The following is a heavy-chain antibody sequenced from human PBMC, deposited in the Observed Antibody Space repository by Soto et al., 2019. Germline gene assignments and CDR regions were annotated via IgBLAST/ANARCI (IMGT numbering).Heavy chain of an antibody. D-gene: IGHD2-2*01. CDR3: ARVRRRNLGYCSSSSCYYAFDI. CDR1: GGTFSSYT. CDR2: IIPILGIA. Sequence: SVKVSCNAAGGTFSSYTSSWVGQAPGQGREGMGRIIPILGIANYAQKFQGRVTTTADKSTSTAYMELSSLRSEDTAVYYCARVRRRNLGYCSSSSCYYAFDIWGQGTMVTVSS. J-gene: IGHJ3*02. V-gene: IGHV1-69*02.